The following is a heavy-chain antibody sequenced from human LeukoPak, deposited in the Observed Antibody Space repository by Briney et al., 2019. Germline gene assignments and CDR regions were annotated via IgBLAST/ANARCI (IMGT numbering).Heavy chain of an antibody. CDR3: ARAAAGRKTFDY. CDR1: GGSISSYY. D-gene: IGHD6-13*01. J-gene: IGHJ4*02. CDR2: IYYSGST. V-gene: IGHV4-59*12. Sequence: SETLSLTCTVSGGSISSYYWSWIRQPPGKGLEWIGYIYYSGSTYYNPSLKSRVTISVDASKNQFSLKLSSVTAADTAVYYCARAAAGRKTFDYWGQGTLVTVSS.